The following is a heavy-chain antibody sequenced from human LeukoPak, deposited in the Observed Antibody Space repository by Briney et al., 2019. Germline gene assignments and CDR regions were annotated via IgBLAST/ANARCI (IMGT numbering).Heavy chain of an antibody. Sequence: PSETLSLTCTVSGGSTSSYSWNWIRQPPGRGLEWIGSIYYSGSTYYNPSPKSRVTMSVDTSKNQFSLKLSSVTAADTAVYYCARHLRPLKGILSGGYYMDVWGKGTTVTVSS. J-gene: IGHJ6*03. V-gene: IGHV4-59*04. CDR2: IYYSGST. CDR3: ARHLRPLKGILSGGYYMDV. D-gene: IGHD1-14*01. CDR1: GGSTSSYS.